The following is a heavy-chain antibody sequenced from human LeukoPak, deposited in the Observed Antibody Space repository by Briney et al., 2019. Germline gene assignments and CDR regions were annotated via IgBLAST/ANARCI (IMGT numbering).Heavy chain of an antibody. V-gene: IGHV4-34*01. J-gene: IGHJ6*02. CDR3: ASETRYYYYYGMDV. CDR1: GGSFSGYY. CDR2: INHSGST. Sequence: ASETLSLTCAVYGGSFSGYYWSWIRQPPGKGLEWIGEINHSGSTNYNPSLKSRVTISVDTSKNQFSLKLSSVTAADTAVYYCASETRYYYYYGMDVWGQGTTVTVSS.